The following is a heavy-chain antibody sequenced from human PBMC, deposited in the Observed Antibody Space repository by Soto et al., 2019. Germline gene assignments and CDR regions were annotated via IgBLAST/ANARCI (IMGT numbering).Heavy chain of an antibody. J-gene: IGHJ4*02. V-gene: IGHV3-33*01. CDR2: IWYDGSNK. Sequence: GGSLRLSCAASGFTFSSYGMHWVRQAPGKGLEWVAVIWYDGSNKYYADSVKGRFTISRDNSKNTLYLQMNSLRAEDTAVYYCARDHGRRYGDYMLIDYWGQGTLVTVSS. CDR1: GFTFSSYG. CDR3: ARDHGRRYGDYMLIDY. D-gene: IGHD4-17*01.